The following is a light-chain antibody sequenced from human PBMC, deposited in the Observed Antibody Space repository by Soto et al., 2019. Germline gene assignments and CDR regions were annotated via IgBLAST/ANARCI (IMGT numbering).Light chain of an antibody. CDR2: SNN. Sequence: QSLLTQPPSVSGAPGQRVTISCSGSSSNIGAGSDVHWYQQLPGTAPKLLIFSNNQRPSGVPDRFSGSKSGTSGTLAISGLRSEDEADYYCASWDDTLSGPVFGGGTKLTVL. CDR1: SSNIGAGSD. CDR3: ASWDDTLSGPV. V-gene: IGLV1-40*01. J-gene: IGLJ2*01.